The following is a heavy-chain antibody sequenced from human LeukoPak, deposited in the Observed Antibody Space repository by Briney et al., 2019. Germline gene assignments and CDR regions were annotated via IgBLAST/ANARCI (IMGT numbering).Heavy chain of an antibody. V-gene: IGHV4-34*01. CDR3: ARSWGYNDFDY. CDR1: GGSFSGYY. D-gene: IGHD5-24*01. J-gene: IGHJ4*02. CDR2: INHSGST. Sequence: SETLSLTSAVYGGSFSGYYWTWLRQPPGKGLEWIWEINHSGSTNSNPSLKSRVTISVDTSKNQFSLKLSSVTAADTAVYYCARSWGYNDFDYWGQGTLVTVSS.